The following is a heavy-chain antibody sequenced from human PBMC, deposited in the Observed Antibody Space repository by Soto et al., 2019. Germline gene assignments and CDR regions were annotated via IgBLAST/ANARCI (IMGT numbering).Heavy chain of an antibody. CDR1: GFTFSSYG. CDR2: IWYDGSNK. J-gene: IGHJ4*02. CDR3: ARDRYFDYFDY. Sequence: GGSLRLSCAAFGFTFSSYGMHRVRQAPGKGLEWVAVIWYDGSNKYYADSVKGRFTISRDNSKNTLYLQMNSLRAEDTAVYYCARDRYFDYFDYWGQGTLVTVSS. V-gene: IGHV3-33*01. D-gene: IGHD3-9*01.